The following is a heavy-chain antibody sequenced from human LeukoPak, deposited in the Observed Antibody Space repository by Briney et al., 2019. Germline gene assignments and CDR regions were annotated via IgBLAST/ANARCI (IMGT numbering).Heavy chain of an antibody. CDR1: GYTFTGYY. CDR3: ERTMDSSGHYRWGIAY. Sequence: ASVKVSCKASGYTFTGYYMHWVRQAPGQGLEWMGWINPNSGGTNYAQKFQGRVTMTRDTSISTAYMELSRLRSDDTAVYYCERTMDSSGHYRWGIAYWGQGTLVTVSS. D-gene: IGHD3-22*01. V-gene: IGHV1-2*02. J-gene: IGHJ4*02. CDR2: INPNSGGT.